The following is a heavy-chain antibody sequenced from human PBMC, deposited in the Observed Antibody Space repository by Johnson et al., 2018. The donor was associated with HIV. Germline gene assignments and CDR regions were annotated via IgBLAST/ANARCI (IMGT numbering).Heavy chain of an antibody. CDR2: ISYDGSNK. CDR3: VGGSPDDAFDI. J-gene: IGHJ3*02. V-gene: IGHV3-30*14. Sequence: VQLVESGGGLVKPGGSLRLSCAASGFTFSYAWMSWVRQAPGKGLEWVAVISYDGSNKYYADSVKGRFTISRDNSKNTLYLQMNSLRAEDTAVYYCVGGSPDDAFDIWGQGTMVSVSS. D-gene: IGHD3-16*01. CDR1: GFTFSYAW.